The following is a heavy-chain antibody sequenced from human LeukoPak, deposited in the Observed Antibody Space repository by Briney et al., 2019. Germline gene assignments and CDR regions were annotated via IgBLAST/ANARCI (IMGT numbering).Heavy chain of an antibody. CDR1: GYTFTSYD. D-gene: IGHD3-9*01. CDR2: INPNSGGT. V-gene: IGHV1-2*02. J-gene: IGHJ5*01. Sequence: ASVKVSCKASGYTFTSYDINWVRQAPGQGLEWMGWINPNSGGTNYAQKFQGRVTMTRDTSISTAYMELSRLRSDDTAIYYCARGAILRYFDWLLGANWFDSWGQGTLVTVSS. CDR3: ARGAILRYFDWLLGANWFDS.